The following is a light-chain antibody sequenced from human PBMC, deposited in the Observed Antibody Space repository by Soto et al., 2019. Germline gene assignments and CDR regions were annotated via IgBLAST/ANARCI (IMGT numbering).Light chain of an antibody. CDR3: SSYPAGNPSYV. CDR1: SSDVGGYDY. V-gene: IGLV2-8*01. Sequence: QSVLTQPPSASGSPGQSVTISCTGTSSDVGGYDYVSWYQQHPGKAPKLMIYEVTIRPSGVSDRFSGSKSGNTASLTVSGLQAEDEADHYCSSYPAGNPSYVSGTRTKVTVL. J-gene: IGLJ1*01. CDR2: EVT.